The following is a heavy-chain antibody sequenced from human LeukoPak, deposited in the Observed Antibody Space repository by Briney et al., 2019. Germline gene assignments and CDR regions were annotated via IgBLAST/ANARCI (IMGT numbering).Heavy chain of an antibody. CDR2: INHSGST. D-gene: IGHD2-2*01. V-gene: IGHV4-34*01. CDR1: GGSFSGYY. Sequence: SETLSLTCAVYGGSFSGYYWSWIRQPPGKGLELIGEINHSGSTNYNPSLKSRVTISVDTSKNQFSLKLSSVTAADTAVYYCARGGDIVVVPAAIWGQGTLVTVSS. J-gene: IGHJ4*02. CDR3: ARGGDIVVVPAAI.